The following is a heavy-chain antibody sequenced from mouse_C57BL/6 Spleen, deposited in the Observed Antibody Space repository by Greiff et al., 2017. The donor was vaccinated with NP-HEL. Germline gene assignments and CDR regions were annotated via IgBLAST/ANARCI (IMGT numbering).Heavy chain of an antibody. CDR1: GYSFTDYN. J-gene: IGHJ3*01. D-gene: IGHD2-3*01. V-gene: IGHV1-39*01. CDR3: ARSFIYDGYYAWFAY. CDR2: INPNYGTT. Sequence: SGPELVKPGASVKISCKASGYSFTDYNMNWVKQSNGKSLEWIGVINPNYGTTSYNQKFKGKATLTVDQSSSTAYMQLNSLTSEDSAVYYCARSFIYDGYYAWFAYWGQGTLVTVSA.